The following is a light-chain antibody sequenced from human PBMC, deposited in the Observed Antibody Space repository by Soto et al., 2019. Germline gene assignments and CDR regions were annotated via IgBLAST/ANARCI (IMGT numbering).Light chain of an antibody. CDR2: GNS. CDR1: SSSIGAGYE. V-gene: IGLV1-40*01. Sequence: QSVLTQPPSVSGAPGQRVTISCTGSSSSIGAGYEVHWYQQLPGTAPKLLIYGNSNRPSGVPDRFSGSKSGTSASLAITGLQAEDEADYYCQSYDSSLNGSYVFGTGTKLTVL. J-gene: IGLJ1*01. CDR3: QSYDSSLNGSYV.